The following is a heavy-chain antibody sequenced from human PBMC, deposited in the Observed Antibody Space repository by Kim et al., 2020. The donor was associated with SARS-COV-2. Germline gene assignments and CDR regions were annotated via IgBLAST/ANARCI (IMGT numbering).Heavy chain of an antibody. CDR2: IYYSGST. D-gene: IGHD3-3*01. J-gene: IGHJ3*02. V-gene: IGHV4-31*03. CDR3: ARGDTIFGVVINAFDI. CDR1: GGSISSGGYY. Sequence: SETLSLTCTVSGGSISSGGYYWSWIRQHPGNGLEWIGYIYYSGSTYYNPSLKSRVTISVDTSKNQFSLKLSSVTAADTAVYYCARGDTIFGVVINAFDIWGQGTMVTVSS.